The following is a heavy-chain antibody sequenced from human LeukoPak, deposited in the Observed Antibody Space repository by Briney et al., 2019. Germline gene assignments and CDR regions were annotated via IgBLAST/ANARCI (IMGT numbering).Heavy chain of an antibody. Sequence: GASVKVSCKASGYTFTSYAMNWVRQAPGQGLEWMGWINTNTGNPTYAQGFTGRFVFSLDTSVSTAYLQISSLKAEDTAVYYCARVRMLFESLGGSGSYYIDYWGQGTLVTVSS. V-gene: IGHV7-4-1*02. CDR3: ARVRMLFESLGGSGSYYIDY. D-gene: IGHD3-10*01. J-gene: IGHJ4*02. CDR1: GYTFTSYA. CDR2: INTNTGNP.